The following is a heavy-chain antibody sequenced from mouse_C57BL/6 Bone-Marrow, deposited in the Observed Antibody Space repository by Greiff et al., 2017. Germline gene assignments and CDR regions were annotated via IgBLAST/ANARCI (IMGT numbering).Heavy chain of an antibody. CDR3: TTDTTAPYWYFDV. J-gene: IGHJ1*03. D-gene: IGHD1-2*01. CDR2: IDPENGDT. CDR1: GFNIKDDY. Sequence: VQLKQSGAELVRPGASVKLSCTASGFNIKDDYMHWVKQRPEQGLEWIGWIDPENGDTEYASKFQGKATITADTSSNTAYLQLSSLTSEDTAVYYCTTDTTAPYWYFDVWGTGTTVTVSS. V-gene: IGHV14-4*01.